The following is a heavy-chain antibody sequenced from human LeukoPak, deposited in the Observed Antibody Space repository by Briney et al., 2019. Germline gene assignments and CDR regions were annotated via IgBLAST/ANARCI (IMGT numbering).Heavy chain of an antibody. CDR3: ARTGRDTSSSNPIDL. D-gene: IGHD6-13*01. CDR2: IIPMLGTA. J-gene: IGHJ4*02. Sequence: SVKVSCKTSDDTFSTSAISWVRQAPGQGLEWMGRIIPMLGTASNAEKFYGRVTITADKSTSTTYLELNSLRSDDTAVYYCARTGRDTSSSNPIDLWGQGTRVTVSS. CDR1: DDTFSTSA. V-gene: IGHV1-69*06.